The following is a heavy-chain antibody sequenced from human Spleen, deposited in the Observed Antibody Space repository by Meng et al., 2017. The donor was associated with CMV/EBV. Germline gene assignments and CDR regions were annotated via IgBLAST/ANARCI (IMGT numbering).Heavy chain of an antibody. J-gene: IGHJ6*02. Sequence: GSLRLSCTVSGGSISSSSYYWGWIRQPPGKGLEWIGSIYYSGSTYYNPSLKSRVTISVDTSKNQFSLKLSSVTAADTAVYYCALEYSSSSAPSTGMDVWGQGTTVTVSS. CDR2: IYYSGST. D-gene: IGHD6-6*01. CDR1: GGSISSSSYY. CDR3: ALEYSSSSAPSTGMDV. V-gene: IGHV4-39*07.